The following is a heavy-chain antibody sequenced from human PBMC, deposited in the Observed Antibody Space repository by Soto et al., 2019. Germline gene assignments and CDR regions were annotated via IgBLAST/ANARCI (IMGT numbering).Heavy chain of an antibody. J-gene: IGHJ6*02. V-gene: IGHV3-53*02. CDR1: GFTVNSHH. Sequence: EAQLVETGGGLIQPGESLRLSCLVSGFTVNSHHMTWIRQAPGKGLEWVSHFDGVGNILYSDSVRGRFTISRDGSKNTLYLQMDSLRVDDTAVYYWAASVASLYYWGMDVWGQGTPVTVS. CDR3: AASVASLYYWGMDV. CDR2: FDGVGNI. D-gene: IGHD5-12*01.